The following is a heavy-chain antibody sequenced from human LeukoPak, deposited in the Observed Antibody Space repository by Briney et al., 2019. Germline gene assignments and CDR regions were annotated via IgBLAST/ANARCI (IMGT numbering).Heavy chain of an antibody. CDR3: VKAAGSWYGYFDY. Sequence: QPGRSLRLSCAASGFTFSNYGMHWVRQAPGKGLEWVAVTWYDGSNKYYADSVKGRFTISRDNAKNSLYLQMSSLRPEDTAVYYCVKAAGSWYGYFDYWGQGTLVTVSS. CDR2: TWYDGSNK. CDR1: GFTFSNYG. J-gene: IGHJ4*02. V-gene: IGHV3-33*03. D-gene: IGHD6-13*01.